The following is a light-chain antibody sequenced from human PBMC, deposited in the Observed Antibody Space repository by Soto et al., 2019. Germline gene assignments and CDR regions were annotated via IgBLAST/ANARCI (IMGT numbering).Light chain of an antibody. J-gene: IGKJ1*01. CDR3: LLDYAYFWA. Sequence: ETVMTQSPATLSVSPGERATLSCRASQSVSSNLAWYQQKPGQPPRLLIYDISTRATGIPTRFSGSGSGTEFTLTISSLQSEDFAVYYCLLDYAYFWAFGQGTKVEIK. V-gene: IGKV3D-15*01. CDR1: QSVSSN. CDR2: DIS.